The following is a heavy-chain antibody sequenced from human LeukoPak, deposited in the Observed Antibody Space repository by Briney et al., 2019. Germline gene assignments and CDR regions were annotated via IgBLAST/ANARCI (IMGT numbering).Heavy chain of an antibody. J-gene: IGHJ4*02. CDR1: GYTFTSYD. D-gene: IGHD7-27*01. CDR2: MNPNSGNT. CDR3: ARNCGLAQGYFDY. Sequence: GASVKVSCKASGYTFTSYDINWVRQATGQGLEWMGWMNPNSGNTGYAQKFQGRVTMTRNTSISTAYMELSSLRSGDTAVYYCARNCGLAQGYFDYWGQGTVVTVSS. V-gene: IGHV1-8*01.